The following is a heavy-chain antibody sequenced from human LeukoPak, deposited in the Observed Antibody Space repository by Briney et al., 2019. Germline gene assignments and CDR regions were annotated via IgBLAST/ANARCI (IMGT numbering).Heavy chain of an antibody. D-gene: IGHD6-13*01. V-gene: IGHV4-4*07. Sequence: SETLSLTRTVSGGSISSYYWSWIRQPAGKGLEWIGRIYTSGSTNYNPSLKSRVTMSVDTSKNQFSLKLSSVTAADTAVYYCARGSSSWFDWYFDLWGRGTLVTVSS. CDR1: GGSISSYY. CDR2: IYTSGST. J-gene: IGHJ2*01. CDR3: ARGSSSWFDWYFDL.